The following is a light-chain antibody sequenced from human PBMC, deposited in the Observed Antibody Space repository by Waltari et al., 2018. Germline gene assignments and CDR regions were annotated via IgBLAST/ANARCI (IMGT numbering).Light chain of an antibody. J-gene: IGLJ7*01. CDR1: SRDIANYNF. CDR2: DVV. CDR3: CSYAGSYTFV. V-gene: IGLV2-11*01. Sequence: QSALTQPRSVSGSPGQSVTISCSGTSRDIANYNFVSWYQQHPGNAPKLLIYDVVKRPSGVPDRFSGSKSGNTASLTISGLQTEDEGDYYCCSYAGSYTFVFGGGTQLTVL.